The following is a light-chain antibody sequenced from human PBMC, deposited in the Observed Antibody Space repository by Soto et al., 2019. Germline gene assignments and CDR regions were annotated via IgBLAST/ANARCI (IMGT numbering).Light chain of an antibody. Sequence: EIVLTQSPGTLSLSPGERATLSCRASQSLSNSFIAWYQQKPGQAPRLLIYDTSSRATGIPDRFSGSGSGTDFTLTISRLEPEDFALYYCQQYGSSPTTFGQGTRLEIK. V-gene: IGKV3-20*01. J-gene: IGKJ5*01. CDR3: QQYGSSPTT. CDR1: QSLSNSF. CDR2: DTS.